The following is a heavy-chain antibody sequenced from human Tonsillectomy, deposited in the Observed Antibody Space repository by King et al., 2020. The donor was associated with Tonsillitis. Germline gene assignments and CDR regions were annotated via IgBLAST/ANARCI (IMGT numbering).Heavy chain of an antibody. V-gene: IGHV5-51*01. J-gene: IGHJ1*01. CDR3: ETLIDYSGDPWYFHN. D-gene: IGHD4-23*01. Sequence: EMQLVQSGAEVKKPGESLKISCKDSGYTFTTYWIGWVRQMPGKGLEWMGIIYPGDCDTRYRPSFQGKVTISADKSITTAYLQWSSLKASDTAMYYCETLIDYSGDPWYFHNCGQGTLVTVSS. CDR2: IYPGDCDT. CDR1: GYTFTTYW.